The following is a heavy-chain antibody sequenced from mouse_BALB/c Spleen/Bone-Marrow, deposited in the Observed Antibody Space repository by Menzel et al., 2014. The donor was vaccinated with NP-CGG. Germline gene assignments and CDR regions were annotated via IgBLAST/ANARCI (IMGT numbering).Heavy chain of an antibody. CDR2: VNPYNGGT. CDR1: GYTFXDYY. V-gene: IGHV1-19*01. J-gene: IGHJ3*01. D-gene: IGHD2-1*01. CDR3: ARGNYYGNWFAY. Sequence: EVQLQQSGPELVKPGASVKMSCKASGYTFXDYYMDWVKQSHGESFEWIGRVNPYNGGTSYNQKFKGKATLTVDKSSSTAHMELNSLTSEDSAVYYCARGNYYGNWFAYWGQGTLVTVSA.